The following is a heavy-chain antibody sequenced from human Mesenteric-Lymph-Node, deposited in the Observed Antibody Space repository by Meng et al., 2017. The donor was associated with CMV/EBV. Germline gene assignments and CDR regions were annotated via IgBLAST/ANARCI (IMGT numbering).Heavy chain of an antibody. Sequence: SLKISCAASGFTFDDYAMHWVRQAPGKGLEWVSGISWNSGSIDYADSVKGRFTISRDNAKNSLYLQMNSLRAEDTALYYCAKDYSGWGGYGMDVWGQGTTVTVSS. V-gene: IGHV3-9*01. CDR3: AKDYSGWGGYGMDV. J-gene: IGHJ6*02. D-gene: IGHD5-12*01. CDR1: GFTFDDYA. CDR2: ISWNSGSI.